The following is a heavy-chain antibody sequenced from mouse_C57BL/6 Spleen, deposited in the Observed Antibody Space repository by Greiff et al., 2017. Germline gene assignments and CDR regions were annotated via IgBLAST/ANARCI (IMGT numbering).Heavy chain of an antibody. D-gene: IGHD2-4*01. CDR1: GFTFSSYG. J-gene: IGHJ3*01. V-gene: IGHV5-6*01. CDR2: ISSGGSYT. Sequence: EVQGVESGGDLVKPGGSLKLSCAASGFTFSSYGMSWVRQTPDKRLEWVATISSGGSYTYYPDSVKGRFTISRDNAKNTLYLQMSSLKSEDTAMYYCAKYDYDPFAYWGQGTLVTVSA. CDR3: AKYDYDPFAY.